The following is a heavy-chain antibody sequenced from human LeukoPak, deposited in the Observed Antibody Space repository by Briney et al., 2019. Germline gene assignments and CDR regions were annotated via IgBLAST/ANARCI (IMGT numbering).Heavy chain of an antibody. CDR2: IGGSGGST. Sequence: GGSLRLSCAASGFPFSNYAMNWVRQAPGKGLEWVSAIGGSGGSTYYADSVKGRFTISRDNSKNTLYLQMNSLRAEDTAVYYCAKDRPPTTSRVDAFDIWGQGTMVTVSS. CDR3: AKDRPPTTSRVDAFDI. D-gene: IGHD1-14*01. CDR1: GFPFSNYA. J-gene: IGHJ3*02. V-gene: IGHV3-23*01.